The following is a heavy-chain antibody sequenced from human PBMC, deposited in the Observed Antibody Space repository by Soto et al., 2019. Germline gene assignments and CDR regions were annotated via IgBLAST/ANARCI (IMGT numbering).Heavy chain of an antibody. CDR1: GGSFRGYY. D-gene: IGHD6-13*01. Sequence: LSLTCAVYGGSFRGYYWSWIRQPPGKGLEWIGEINHSGSTNYNPSLKSRVTISVDTSKNQFSLKLSSVTAADTAVYYCARAPQGIAAPRWAVKHTNYGMDVWGQGTTVTVSS. CDR2: INHSGST. V-gene: IGHV4-34*01. CDR3: ARAPQGIAAPRWAVKHTNYGMDV. J-gene: IGHJ6*02.